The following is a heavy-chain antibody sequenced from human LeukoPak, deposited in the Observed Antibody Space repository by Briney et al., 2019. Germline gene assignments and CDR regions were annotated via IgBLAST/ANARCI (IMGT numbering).Heavy chain of an antibody. CDR2: ISGSGGVT. CDR1: GFTFSNDG. J-gene: IGHJ3*02. V-gene: IGHV3-23*01. CDR3: AKGPYCSGGSCYSTLDAFDI. D-gene: IGHD2-15*01. Sequence: GGSLRLSCAASGFTFSNDGMSWVLQAPGKGLQWVSVISGSGGVTYYADSVKGRFTISRDISKNTLFLQMNSLRAEDTAVYYCAKGPYCSGGSCYSTLDAFDIWGQGTMVTVSS.